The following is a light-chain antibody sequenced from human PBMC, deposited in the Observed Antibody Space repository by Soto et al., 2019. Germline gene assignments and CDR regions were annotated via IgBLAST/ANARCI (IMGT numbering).Light chain of an antibody. V-gene: IGKV1-9*01. CDR3: QQLRMYPST. J-gene: IGKJ4*01. CDR1: QDIAIY. Sequence: IQLTQSPSSLSASVGDRVTITCRASQDIAIYLAWYQQKPGEAPKLLIYAASTLYGGVPSRFSGSGSGTDFALTITSLXXXXFATYYCQQLRMYPSTFGGGTKVEIK. CDR2: AAS.